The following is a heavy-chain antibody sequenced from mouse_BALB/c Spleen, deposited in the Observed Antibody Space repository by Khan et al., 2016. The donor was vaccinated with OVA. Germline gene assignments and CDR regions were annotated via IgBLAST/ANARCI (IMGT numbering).Heavy chain of an antibody. V-gene: IGHV14-3*02. Sequence: EVQLQESGAELVKPGASVKLSCTASGFNIKDTYMHWVKQRPEQGLEWIGRIDPANGNTKYDPKFQGKATITADTSSNTAYLQLSSLTSEDTAVYYCARGGGYDYCDYWGQGTTLTVSS. CDR1: GFNIKDTY. D-gene: IGHD2-2*01. CDR3: ARGGGYDYCDY. J-gene: IGHJ2*01. CDR2: IDPANGNT.